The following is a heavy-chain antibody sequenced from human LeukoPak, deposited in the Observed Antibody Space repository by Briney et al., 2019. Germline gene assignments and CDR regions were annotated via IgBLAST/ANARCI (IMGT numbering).Heavy chain of an antibody. CDR1: GDTFSNYA. V-gene: IGHV1-69*04. Sequence: SVKVSRKASGDTFSNYAISWVRQAPGQGLEWVGRIIPSLGTPNYAQKFQGRVTITADRSTTTAYMELSSLRFEDTAVYYCARAGSSRFSVPYYFNYWGQGTPVTVSS. CDR2: IIPSLGTP. J-gene: IGHJ4*02. CDR3: ARAGSSRFSVPYYFNY. D-gene: IGHD6-13*01.